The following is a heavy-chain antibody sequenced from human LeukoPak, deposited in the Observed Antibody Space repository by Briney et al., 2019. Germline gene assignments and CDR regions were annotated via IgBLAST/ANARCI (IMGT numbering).Heavy chain of an antibody. V-gene: IGHV4-59*01. CDR3: VRANDYGVHPWFDP. CDR1: GGSISSYY. J-gene: IGHJ5*02. CDR2: IYYSGST. Sequence: SETLSLTCTVSGGSISSYYWSWIRQPPGKGLEWIGYIYYSGSTNYNPSLKSRVTISVDTSKNQFSLKLSSVTAADTAVYYCVRANDYGVHPWFDPWGQGTLVTVSS. D-gene: IGHD4-17*01.